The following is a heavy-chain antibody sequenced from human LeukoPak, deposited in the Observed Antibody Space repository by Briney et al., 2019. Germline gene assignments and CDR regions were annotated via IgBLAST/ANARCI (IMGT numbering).Heavy chain of an antibody. Sequence: GGSLRLSCAASGFTFSSYSMNWVRQAPGKGLEWVSSISSSSSYIYYADSVKGRFTISRDNAKNSLYLQMNSLRAEDTAVYYCARLSYSSGWSWEFDPWGQGTLVTVSS. V-gene: IGHV3-21*01. CDR1: GFTFSSYS. CDR3: ARLSYSSGWSWEFDP. J-gene: IGHJ5*02. D-gene: IGHD6-19*01. CDR2: ISSSSSYI.